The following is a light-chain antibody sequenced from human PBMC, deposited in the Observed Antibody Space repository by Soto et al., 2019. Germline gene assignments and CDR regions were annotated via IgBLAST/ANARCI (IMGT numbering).Light chain of an antibody. J-gene: IGLJ2*01. CDR1: SSDVGAYNY. CDR3: NSFTTSSTLV. V-gene: IGLV2-14*03. CDR2: DVS. Sequence: QLVLTQPASVSGSPGQSITISCTGTSSDVGAYNYVSWYQHHPGKAPKLMIYDVSNRPSGVSNRFSGSKSGNTASLTISGLQAEDEADYYCNSFTTSSTLVFGGGTKVTVL.